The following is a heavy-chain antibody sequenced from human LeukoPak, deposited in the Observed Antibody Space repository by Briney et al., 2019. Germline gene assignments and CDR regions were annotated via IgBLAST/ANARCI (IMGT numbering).Heavy chain of an antibody. CDR2: ISSSGNSI. CDR3: ARADDSSSGYFDY. V-gene: IGHV3-48*04. D-gene: IGHD6-6*01. Sequence: GGSLRLSCAASGFTFSSYGMSWVRQAPGKGLEWVSYISSSGNSISYADSVKGRFTISRDNAKNSLYLQMNSLRAEDTALYYCARADDSSSGYFDYWGQGTLVTVSS. CDR1: GFTFSSYG. J-gene: IGHJ4*02.